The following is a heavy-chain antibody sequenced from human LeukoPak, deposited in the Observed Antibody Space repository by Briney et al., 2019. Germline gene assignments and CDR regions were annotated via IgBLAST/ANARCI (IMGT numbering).Heavy chain of an antibody. CDR3: ARPVLRYFDWLPNGMDV. J-gene: IGHJ6*02. V-gene: IGHV4-39*01. CDR2: IYYSGST. Sequence: SETLSLTCAVYGGSFSGYYWGWIRQPPGKGLEWIGSIYYSGSTYYNPSLKSRVTISVDTSKNQFSLKLSSVTAADTAVYYCARPVLRYFDWLPNGMDVWGQGTTVTVSS. D-gene: IGHD3-9*01. CDR1: GGSFSGYY.